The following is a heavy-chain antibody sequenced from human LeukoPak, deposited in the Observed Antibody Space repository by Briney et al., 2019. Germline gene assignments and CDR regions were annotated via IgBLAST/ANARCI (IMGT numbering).Heavy chain of an antibody. Sequence: PGRSLRLSCAASGFTFSSYGMHWVRQAPGKGLEWVAVIWYDGSNKYYADSVKGRFTISRDNSKNTLYLQMNSLRAEDTAVYYCARDIAAAGPDHWGKGTLVTVSS. CDR3: ARDIAAAGPDH. V-gene: IGHV3-33*01. CDR1: GFTFSSYG. J-gene: IGHJ5*02. D-gene: IGHD6-13*01. CDR2: IWYDGSNK.